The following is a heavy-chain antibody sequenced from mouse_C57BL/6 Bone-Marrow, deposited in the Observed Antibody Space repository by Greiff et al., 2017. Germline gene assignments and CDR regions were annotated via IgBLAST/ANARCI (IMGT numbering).Heavy chain of an antibody. CDR2: IHPNSGST. CDR3: ARRDYYGSTRAWFAY. CDR1: GYTFTSYW. D-gene: IGHD1-1*01. V-gene: IGHV1-64*01. Sequence: QVQLQQPGAELVKPGASVKLSCKASGYTFTSYWMNWVKPRPGQGLEWIGMIHPNSGSTNYNEKFKSKATLTVDKSSGTAYMQLSSLTSEDSAVYYCARRDYYGSTRAWFAYWGQGTLVTVSA. J-gene: IGHJ3*01.